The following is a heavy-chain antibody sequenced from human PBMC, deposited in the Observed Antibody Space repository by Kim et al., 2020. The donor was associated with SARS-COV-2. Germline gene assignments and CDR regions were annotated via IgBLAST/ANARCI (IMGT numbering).Heavy chain of an antibody. CDR3: ARDKYSGTYYVGFDY. Sequence: SQTRSLTCAISGDSVSSKSAAWNWIRQSPSRGLEWLGRTYHRSKWYSDYEVSVRSRINISPDTSKNQFSLQLNSVTPEDTAIYYCARDKYSGTYYVGFDYWGQGTLVTVAS. CDR2: TYHRSKWYS. J-gene: IGHJ4*02. CDR1: GDSVSSKSAA. V-gene: IGHV6-1*01. D-gene: IGHD1-26*01.